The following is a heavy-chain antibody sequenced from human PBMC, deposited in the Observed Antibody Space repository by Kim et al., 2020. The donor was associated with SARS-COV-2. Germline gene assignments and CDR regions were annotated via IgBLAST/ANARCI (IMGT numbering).Heavy chain of an antibody. J-gene: IGHJ4*01. CDR1: GFTFSGSA. CDR2: IRNKAQNYAT. Sequence: GGSLRLSCAASGFTFSGSAMHWVRQAPGKGLEWVGRIRNKAQNYATAYATSVRGRFTISRDDSKNTAYLQMSSLRTEDTAAYYCPSFGVLEDGGFDCWG. CDR3: PSFGVLEDGGFDC. D-gene: IGHD3-16*01. V-gene: IGHV3-73*01.